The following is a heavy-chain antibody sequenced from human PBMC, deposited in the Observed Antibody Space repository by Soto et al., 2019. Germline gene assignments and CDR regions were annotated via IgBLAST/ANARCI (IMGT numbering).Heavy chain of an antibody. CDR3: ARALYGAYYFDY. CDR1: GGSISSGGYY. Sequence: PSETLSLTCTVSGGSISSGGYYWSWIRQHPGKGLEWIGYIYYSGSTYYNPSLKSRVTISVDTSKNQFSLKLSSVTAADTAVYYCARALYGAYYFDYWGQGXLVTVYS. V-gene: IGHV4-31*03. D-gene: IGHD3-16*01. J-gene: IGHJ4*02. CDR2: IYYSGST.